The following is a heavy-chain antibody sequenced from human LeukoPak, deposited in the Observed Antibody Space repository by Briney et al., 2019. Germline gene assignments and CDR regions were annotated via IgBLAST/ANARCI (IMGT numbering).Heavy chain of an antibody. J-gene: IGHJ4*02. Sequence: GGSLRLSCAASGFTFSSYGMHWVRQAPGKGLEWVAFIRYDGSNKYYADSVKGRFTISRDNSKNTLYLQMNSLRSEDTAVYYCAKDQLGEERLGDYWGQGTLVTVSS. CDR3: AKDQLGEERLGDY. CDR1: GFTFSSYG. V-gene: IGHV3-30*02. D-gene: IGHD3-16*01. CDR2: IRYDGSNK.